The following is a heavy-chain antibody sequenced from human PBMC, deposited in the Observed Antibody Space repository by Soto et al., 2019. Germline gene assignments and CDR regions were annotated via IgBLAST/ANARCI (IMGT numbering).Heavy chain of an antibody. CDR1: GFTFSSYA. D-gene: IGHD3-22*01. V-gene: IGHV3-23*01. CDR3: AKNDDSSGYYYYYYGMDV. CDR2: ISGSGGST. Sequence: GGSLRLSCAASGFTFSSYAMSWVRQAPGKGLEWVSAISGSGGSTYYADSVKGRFTISRDNSKNTLYLQMNSLRAEDTAVYYCAKNDDSSGYYYYYYGMDVWGQGTTVTVSS. J-gene: IGHJ6*02.